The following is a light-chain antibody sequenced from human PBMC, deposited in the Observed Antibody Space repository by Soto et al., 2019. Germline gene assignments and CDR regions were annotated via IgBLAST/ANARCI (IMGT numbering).Light chain of an antibody. CDR3: NSFTSSTNLV. J-gene: IGLJ2*01. V-gene: IGLV2-14*01. CDR1: SSDVGGYDY. Sequence: QSVLTQPASVSGSPGQSITISCTGTSSDVGGYDYVSWYQQRPGKAPKLLIYDVTNRPSGVSNRFSGSKSGNTASLTISRRQTEDEADYYCNSFTSSTNLVFGGGTKVTVL. CDR2: DVT.